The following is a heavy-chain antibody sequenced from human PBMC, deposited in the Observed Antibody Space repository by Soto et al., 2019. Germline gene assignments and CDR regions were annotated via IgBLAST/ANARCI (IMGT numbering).Heavy chain of an antibody. CDR2: FDPEDGET. Sequence: QVQLVQSGAEVKKPGASVKVSCKVSGYTLTELSMHWVRQAPGKGLEWMGGFDPEDGETIYAQKFQGRVTMTEDTXTXRAYMELSSLRSEDTAVYYCATGVYYGSGSYYHFDYWGQGTLVTVSS. D-gene: IGHD3-10*01. CDR3: ATGVYYGSGSYYHFDY. CDR1: GYTLTELS. J-gene: IGHJ4*02. V-gene: IGHV1-24*01.